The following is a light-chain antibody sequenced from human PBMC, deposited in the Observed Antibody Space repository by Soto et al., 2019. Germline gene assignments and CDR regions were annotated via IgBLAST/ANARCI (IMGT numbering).Light chain of an antibody. V-gene: IGLV2-8*01. CDR2: EVS. Sequence: SALTQPPSASGSPGQSVTIFCTGTSSDVGSYKYVSWYQQHPGKAPKLMIYEVSQRPSGVPDRFSGSKSGNTASLTVSGLQADDEADYYCSSYAGSNNPVVFGGGTKLTVL. J-gene: IGLJ2*01. CDR1: SSDVGSYKY. CDR3: SSYAGSNNPVV.